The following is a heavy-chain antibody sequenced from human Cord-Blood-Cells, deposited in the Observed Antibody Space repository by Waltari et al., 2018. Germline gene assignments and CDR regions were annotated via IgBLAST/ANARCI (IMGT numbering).Heavy chain of an antibody. CDR1: GFTVSSNY. CDR3: ARWFASDLHFDY. D-gene: IGHD2-21*01. CDR2: IYSGGST. Sequence: IQPGGSLRLSCAASGFTVSSNYMSWVRQAPGKGLEWVSVIYSGGSTYYADSVKGRFTISRDNSKNTLYLQMNSLRAEDTAVYYCARWFASDLHFDYWGQGTLVTVSS. V-gene: IGHV3-53*01. J-gene: IGHJ4*02.